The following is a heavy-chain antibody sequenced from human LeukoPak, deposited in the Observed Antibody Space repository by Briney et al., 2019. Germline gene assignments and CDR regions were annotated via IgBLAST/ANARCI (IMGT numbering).Heavy chain of an antibody. Sequence: PGGSLRLSCAASGFTFSSYAMYWVRQAPGKGLEWVSAVSGRDDSTYYADSVKGRFTISRDTSKSTLYLQMNSLRVEDTAVYYCAKWGDYDILTGYYDPDYWGQGTLVTVSS. CDR1: GFTFSSYA. J-gene: IGHJ4*02. D-gene: IGHD3-9*01. CDR2: VSGRDDST. V-gene: IGHV3-23*01. CDR3: AKWGDYDILTGYYDPDY.